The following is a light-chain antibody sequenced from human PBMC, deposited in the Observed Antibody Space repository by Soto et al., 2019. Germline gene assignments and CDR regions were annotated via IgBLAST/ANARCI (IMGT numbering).Light chain of an antibody. V-gene: IGLV2-11*01. J-gene: IGLJ1*01. CDR2: DVS. CDR1: SSDVGGYNY. CDR3: CSYAGSYTYV. Sequence: QSVLTQPRSVSGSPGQSVTISCTGTSSDVGGYNYVSWYQQHPGKAPKLMIYDVSKRPSGVPDRFSGSKSGHTASLTISGLQAEDEADYYCCSYAGSYTYVFGTGTKVTVL.